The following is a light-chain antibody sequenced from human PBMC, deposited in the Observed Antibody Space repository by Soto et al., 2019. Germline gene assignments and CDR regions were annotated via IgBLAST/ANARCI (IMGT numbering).Light chain of an antibody. J-gene: IGKJ4*02. CDR2: ATS. CDR3: QKYNSAPLT. V-gene: IGKV1-27*01. CDR1: QGIAPY. Sequence: DVQMTQSPSSLSAFVGDRVTITCRASQGIAPYLDWFQQKPGKVPKLLIYATSTLQSGVPSRFSGSGSGTDFALTVTSLQPEDVGTYYCQKYNSAPLTFGGWTKVEIK.